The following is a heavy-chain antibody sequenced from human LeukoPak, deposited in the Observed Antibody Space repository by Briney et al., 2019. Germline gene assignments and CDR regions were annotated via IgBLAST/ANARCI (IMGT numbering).Heavy chain of an antibody. V-gene: IGHV3-74*01. Sequence: PGGSLRLSCAASGFIFSTYWMHWVRQVPGKGLVWVAHINSDGSKTFYADSVKGRFTISRDNAKNTLYLLMNSLRAEDTAVYYCASPTSYYDSSGYFDSWGQGTLVTVSS. J-gene: IGHJ4*02. CDR1: GFIFSTYW. CDR3: ASPTSYYDSSGYFDS. D-gene: IGHD3-22*01. CDR2: INSDGSKT.